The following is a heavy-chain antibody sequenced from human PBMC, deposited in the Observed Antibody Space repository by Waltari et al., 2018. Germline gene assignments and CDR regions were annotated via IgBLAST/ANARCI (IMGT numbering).Heavy chain of an antibody. V-gene: IGHV1-2*07. J-gene: IGHJ4*02. D-gene: IGHD6-6*01. CDR1: GYIFINYY. Sequence: QVVLVQSGAEVKKPGASVKVSCKASGYIFINYYLHWVRQAPGQGPELMGWVNHDTRNAKYAHNFRGRVTMTWGTSINTAFMDLSDLKSDDTAVYYCVRDRTTMAARPGDYWGQGTLVTVSS. CDR2: VNHDTRNA. CDR3: VRDRTTMAARPGDY.